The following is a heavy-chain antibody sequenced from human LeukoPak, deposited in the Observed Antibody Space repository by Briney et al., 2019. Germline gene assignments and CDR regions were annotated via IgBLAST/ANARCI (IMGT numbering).Heavy chain of an antibody. J-gene: IGHJ6*03. CDR2: MNPNNWNT. CDR1: GYTFTSYD. V-gene: IGHV1-8*01. D-gene: IGHD5-18*01. Sequence: ASVKVSCKASGYTFTSYDINWVRQATGQGLEWMGWMNPNNWNTGYAQKFHGRVTMTRNTSINTAYMALSSLRSEDTAVYYCARHPAFSAMVSWDYYYYMDVWGKGTTVTVSS. CDR3: ARHPAFSAMVSWDYYYYMDV.